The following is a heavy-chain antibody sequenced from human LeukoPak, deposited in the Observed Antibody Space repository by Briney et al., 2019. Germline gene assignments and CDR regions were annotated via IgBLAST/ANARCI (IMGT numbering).Heavy chain of an antibody. Sequence: PGGSLRLSCAASGFTFSNYAMTWVRQTPGKGLEWVSGISDSGGSTYYADPVKGRFTNSRDNSKNTLYLQMNSLRAEDTAVYYCAKSLSGGGYYFEYWGQGTLVTVSS. CDR2: ISDSGGST. D-gene: IGHD3-10*01. CDR3: AKSLSGGGYYFEY. J-gene: IGHJ4*02. V-gene: IGHV3-23*01. CDR1: GFTFSNYA.